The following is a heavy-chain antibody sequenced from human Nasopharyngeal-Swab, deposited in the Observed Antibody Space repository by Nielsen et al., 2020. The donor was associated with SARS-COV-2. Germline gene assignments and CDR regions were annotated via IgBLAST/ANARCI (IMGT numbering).Heavy chain of an antibody. CDR1: GGSFRGYY. CDR3: ARAGIAAAGYYYYGMDV. J-gene: IGHJ6*02. D-gene: IGHD6-13*01. V-gene: IGHV4-34*01. Sequence: SETLSLTCAVYGGSFRGYYWSWSRQPPGKGLEWIGEINHSGSTNYNPSLKSRVTISVDTSKNQFSLNLSSVTAADTAVYYCARAGIAAAGYYYYGMDVWGQGTTVTVSS. CDR2: INHSGST.